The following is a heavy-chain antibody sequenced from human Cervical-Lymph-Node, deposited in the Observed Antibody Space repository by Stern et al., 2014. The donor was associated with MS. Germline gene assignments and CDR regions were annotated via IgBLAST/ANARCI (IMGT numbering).Heavy chain of an antibody. Sequence: EVQLVESGAEARKPGESLKISCKGSVDSFSGYWIGWVRQRPGKGLEWVGIIYPGDSDTSYSPSFTGPVTMSAEKSINTAYLQWSSLKASDTAIYYCARRIRDGYDWYAFNIWGQGTTVTVSS. D-gene: IGHD5-24*01. CDR1: VDSFSGYW. CDR2: IYPGDSDT. V-gene: IGHV5-51*03. J-gene: IGHJ3*02. CDR3: ARRIRDGYDWYAFNI.